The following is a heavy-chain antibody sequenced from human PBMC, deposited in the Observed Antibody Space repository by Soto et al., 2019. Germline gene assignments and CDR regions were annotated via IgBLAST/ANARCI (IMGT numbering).Heavy chain of an antibody. Sequence: ASVKVSCKASGYTFTSYDINWVRQATGQGLEWMGWMNPNSGNTGYAQKFQGRVTMTRNTSISTAYMELSSLRSEDTAVYYCARGDYDILTGYSDAFDILCQGTMVTVSS. CDR3: ARGDYDILTGYSDAFDI. CDR2: MNPNSGNT. D-gene: IGHD3-9*01. J-gene: IGHJ3*02. V-gene: IGHV1-8*01. CDR1: GYTFTSYD.